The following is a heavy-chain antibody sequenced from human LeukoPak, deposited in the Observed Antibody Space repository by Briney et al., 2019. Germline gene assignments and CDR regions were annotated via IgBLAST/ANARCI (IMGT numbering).Heavy chain of an antibody. CDR2: ISYDGGNK. CDR3: ASANYYGSGSYYNAPFDY. D-gene: IGHD3-10*01. V-gene: IGHV3-30-3*01. J-gene: IGHJ4*02. Sequence: GGSLRLSCAASGFTFSSYAMHWVRQAPGKGLEWVAVISYDGGNKYYADSVKGRFTISRDNSKNTLYLQMNSLRAEDTAVYYCASANYYGSGSYYNAPFDYWGQGTLVTVSS. CDR1: GFTFSSYA.